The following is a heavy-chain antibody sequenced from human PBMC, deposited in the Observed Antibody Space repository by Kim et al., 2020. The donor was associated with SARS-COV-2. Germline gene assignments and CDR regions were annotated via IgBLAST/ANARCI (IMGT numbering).Heavy chain of an antibody. D-gene: IGHD4-17*01. CDR3: ARDIGVTTVTLGGY. Sequence: ASVKVSCKASGYTFTSYGINWVRHAPGQGLEWMGWISAYNGNTNYAQNLQGRVTMTTDTSTSTAYMELRSLRSDDTAVYYCARDIGVTTVTLGGYWGQGTLVTVSS. CDR1: GYTFTSYG. V-gene: IGHV1-18*01. CDR2: ISAYNGNT. J-gene: IGHJ4*02.